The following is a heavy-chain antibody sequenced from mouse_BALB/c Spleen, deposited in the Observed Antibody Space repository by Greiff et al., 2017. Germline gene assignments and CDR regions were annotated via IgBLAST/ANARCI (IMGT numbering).Heavy chain of an antibody. CDR1: GYSITSDYA. D-gene: IGHD2-3*01. V-gene: IGHV3-2*02. CDR3: ARSSYDGYYGAY. J-gene: IGHJ3*01. CDR2: ISYSGST. Sequence: EVQGVESGPGLVKPSQSLSLTCTVTGYSITSDYAWNWIRQFPGNRLEWMGYISYSGSTSYNPSLKSRISITRDTSKNQFFLQLNSVTTEDTATYYCARSSYDGYYGAYWGQGTLVTVSA.